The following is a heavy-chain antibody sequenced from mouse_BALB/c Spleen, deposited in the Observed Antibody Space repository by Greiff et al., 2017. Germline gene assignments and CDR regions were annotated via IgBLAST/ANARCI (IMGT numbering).Heavy chain of an antibody. CDR1: GFSLTSYG. CDR2: IWAGGST. V-gene: IGHV2-9*02. Sequence: VKLQESGPGLVAPSQSLSITCTVSGFSLTSYGVHWVRQPPGKGLEWLGVIWAGGSTNYNSALMSRLSISKDNSKSQVFLKMNSLQTDDTAMYYCARRWLLSYYAMDYWGQGTSVTVSS. D-gene: IGHD2-3*01. J-gene: IGHJ4*01. CDR3: ARRWLLSYYAMDY.